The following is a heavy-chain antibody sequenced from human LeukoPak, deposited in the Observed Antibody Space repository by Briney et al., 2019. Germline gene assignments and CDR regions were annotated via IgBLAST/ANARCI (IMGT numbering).Heavy chain of an antibody. D-gene: IGHD5-12*01. Sequence: PGGSLRLSCAASGFTVSSNYMSWVRQAPGKGLEWVSLIYSGGSTYYAVSVKGRFTISRDNSKNTLYLQMNSLRAEDTAVYYCARWGYESAFDIWGQGTVVTVSS. CDR2: IYSGGST. V-gene: IGHV3-53*01. CDR3: ARWGYESAFDI. J-gene: IGHJ3*02. CDR1: GFTVSSNY.